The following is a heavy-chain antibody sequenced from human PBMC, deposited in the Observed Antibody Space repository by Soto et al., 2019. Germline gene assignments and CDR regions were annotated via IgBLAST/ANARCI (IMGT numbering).Heavy chain of an antibody. J-gene: IGHJ4*02. Sequence: PSETLSLTCTVSGGSISSGGYYWSWIRQHPGKGLEWIGYIYYSGSTYYNPSLKSRVTISVDTSKNQFSLKLSSVTAADTAVYYCAREVRPYYYDSSGYYDYWGQGTLVTVSS. V-gene: IGHV4-31*03. CDR3: AREVRPYYYDSSGYYDY. D-gene: IGHD3-22*01. CDR2: IYYSGST. CDR1: GGSISSGGYY.